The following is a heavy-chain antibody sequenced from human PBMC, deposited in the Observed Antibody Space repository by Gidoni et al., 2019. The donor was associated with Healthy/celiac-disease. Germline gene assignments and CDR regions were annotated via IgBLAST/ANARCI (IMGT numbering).Heavy chain of an antibody. Sequence: QVQLQESGPGLVKPSETLSLTCNVSGGSISSYYWSWIRQPAGKGLAWIGRIYTSGSTNYNPSLKSRVTMSVDTSKNQFSLKLSSVTAADTAVYYCARDRSPGYCSSTSCYATGYYYYGMDVWGQGTTVTVSS. J-gene: IGHJ6*02. CDR2: IYTSGST. CDR3: ARDRSPGYCSSTSCYATGYYYYGMDV. D-gene: IGHD2-2*01. CDR1: GGSISSYY. V-gene: IGHV4-4*07.